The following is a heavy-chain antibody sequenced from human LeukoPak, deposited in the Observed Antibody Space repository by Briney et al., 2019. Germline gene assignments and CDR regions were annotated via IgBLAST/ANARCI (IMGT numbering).Heavy chain of an antibody. CDR3: AKDSTSGNYYNHFFRRGMDV. Sequence: GGSLRLSCAASGFTFGDYAMHWVRQAPGKGLEWVSSIRWNSGSLGYADSVKGRVTISRDNAKNSVYLQMNSLRAEDTALYYCAKDSTSGNYYNHFFRRGMDVWGQGTTVTVSS. V-gene: IGHV3-9*01. CDR2: IRWNSGSL. J-gene: IGHJ6*02. CDR1: GFTFGDYA. D-gene: IGHD3-10*01.